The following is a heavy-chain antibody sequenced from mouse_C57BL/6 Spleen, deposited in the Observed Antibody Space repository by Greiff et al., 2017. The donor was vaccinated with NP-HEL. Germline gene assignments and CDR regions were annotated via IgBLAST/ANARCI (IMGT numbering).Heavy chain of an antibody. V-gene: IGHV1-61*01. J-gene: IGHJ2*01. CDR2: IYPSDSET. CDR3: ARAGGSTPDY. Sequence: VKLQQPGAELVRPGSSVKLSCKASGYTFTSYWMDWVKQRPGQGLEWIGNIYPSDSETHYNQKFKDKATLTVDKSSSTAYMQLSSLTSEDSAVYYCARAGGSTPDYWGQGTTLTVSS. D-gene: IGHD1-1*01. CDR1: GYTFTSYW.